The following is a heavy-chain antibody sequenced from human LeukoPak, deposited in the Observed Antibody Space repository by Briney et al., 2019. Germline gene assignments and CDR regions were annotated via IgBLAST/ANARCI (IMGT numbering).Heavy chain of an antibody. D-gene: IGHD4-17*01. V-gene: IGHV4-39*02. CDR1: GGSISRYSYY. CDR2: FHYSGST. CDR3: ARDKDYGDPSGFDY. J-gene: IGHJ4*02. Sequence: SETLSLTCTVSGGSISRYSYYWGWIRQPPGKGLEWIGSFHYSGSTYYNPPLKSRVTISVDTSNNHFSLKLGSVTAADTAVYYCARDKDYGDPSGFDYWGQGALVTVSS.